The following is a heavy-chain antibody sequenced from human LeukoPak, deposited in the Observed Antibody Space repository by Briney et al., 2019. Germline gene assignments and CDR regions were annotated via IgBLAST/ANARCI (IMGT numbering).Heavy chain of an antibody. J-gene: IGHJ3*02. D-gene: IGHD7-27*01. CDR1: GGSFSGYY. CDR2: INHSGST. V-gene: IGHV4-34*09. Sequence: SETLSLTCAVYGGSFSGYYWSWIRQPPGKGLEWIGEINHSGSTNYNPSLKSRVTISGDTSKNQFSLKLSSVTAADTAVYYCARAELTGDRRDAFDIWGQGTMVTVSS. CDR3: ARAELTGDRRDAFDI.